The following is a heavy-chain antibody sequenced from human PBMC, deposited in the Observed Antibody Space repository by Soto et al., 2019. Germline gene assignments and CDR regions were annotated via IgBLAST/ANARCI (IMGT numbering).Heavy chain of an antibody. Sequence: SETLSLTCAVSGGSVRSNNWWFWVRQPPGKGLEWIGEIHHRESTNLNPSLKSRVTISVDRSKNEFSLKVKSVTAADTAVYYCGCRVEDISYDYYGMDIWGQGTTVTVSS. CDR3: GCRVEDISYDYYGMDI. CDR1: GGSVRSNNW. V-gene: IGHV4-4*02. D-gene: IGHD2-15*01. J-gene: IGHJ6*02. CDR2: IHHREST.